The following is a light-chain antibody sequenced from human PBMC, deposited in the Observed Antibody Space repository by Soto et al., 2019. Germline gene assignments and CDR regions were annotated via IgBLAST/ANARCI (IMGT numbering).Light chain of an antibody. Sequence: VLPQSPATLSLSPGERATLSCRASQAVSTYVAWYQQKPGQAPRLLIYDASNRATGVPFRFSGSGSGTDFPLTVSSLEPEDFAVYYCQQRLLWPQTFGQGTKVEI. CDR3: QQRLLWPQT. CDR1: QAVSTY. V-gene: IGKV3-11*01. J-gene: IGKJ1*01. CDR2: DAS.